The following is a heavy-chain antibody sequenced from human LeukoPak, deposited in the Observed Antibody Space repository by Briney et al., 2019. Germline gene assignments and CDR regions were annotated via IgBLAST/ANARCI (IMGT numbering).Heavy chain of an antibody. CDR2: IYYSGST. D-gene: IGHD6-13*01. CDR1: GGSISSYY. Sequence: PSETLSLTCAVSGGSISSYYWSWIRQPPGKGLEWIGYIYYSGSTNYNPSLKSRVTISVDTSKNQFSLKLSSVTAADTAVYYCARVRSSWDYYYYMDVWGKGTTVTISS. V-gene: IGHV4-59*01. J-gene: IGHJ6*03. CDR3: ARVRSSWDYYYYMDV.